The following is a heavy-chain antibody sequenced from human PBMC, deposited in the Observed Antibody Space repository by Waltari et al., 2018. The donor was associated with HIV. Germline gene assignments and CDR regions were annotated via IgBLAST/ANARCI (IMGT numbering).Heavy chain of an antibody. D-gene: IGHD3-10*01. J-gene: IGHJ4*02. CDR1: GGTFSTYP. CDR3: ARDLGAGSLRGTL. CDR2: ILPIFGVS. V-gene: IGHV1-69*01. Sequence: QVQLVQSGAEVKKPGSSVKVSCEASGGTFSTYPISWVRRAPGQGLEGVGGILPIFGVSNYAQKFQGRVTITADESTSTAYMELSSLRSEDTAVYYCARDLGAGSLRGTLWGQGTLVIVSS.